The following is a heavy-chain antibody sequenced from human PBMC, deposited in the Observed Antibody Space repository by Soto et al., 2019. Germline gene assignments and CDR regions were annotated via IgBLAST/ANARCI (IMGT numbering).Heavy chain of an antibody. CDR2: ISYDGGNT. CDR3: ATGRDSGWSYYFYYGVDV. D-gene: IGHD6-19*01. J-gene: IGHJ6*02. Sequence: QVQLVESGGGVVQPGRSLRLSCAASGFTFRSYAMHWVRQAPGKGLEWVSVISYDGGNTYYADSVKGRFTISRDNTKDTLYLQMNSLRVEDTADYYCATGRDSGWSYYFYYGVDVWGQGTTVTVSS. V-gene: IGHV3-30-3*01. CDR1: GFTFRSYA.